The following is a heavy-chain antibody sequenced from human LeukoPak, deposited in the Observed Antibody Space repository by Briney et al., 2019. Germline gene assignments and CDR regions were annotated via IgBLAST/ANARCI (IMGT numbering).Heavy chain of an antibody. D-gene: IGHD1-26*01. Sequence: GGSLRLFCAASGFTFTDYGMHWVGQGPGKGLEWVAFIQYGGRSEYYADSVKGRFTISRDDFRNTVYLQMNSLRALDTAVYYCATVAYSGSHDWSDPVDCWGQGTLVTVSS. CDR3: ATVAYSGSHDWSDPVDC. CDR2: IQYGGRSE. V-gene: IGHV3-30*02. CDR1: GFTFTDYG. J-gene: IGHJ4*02.